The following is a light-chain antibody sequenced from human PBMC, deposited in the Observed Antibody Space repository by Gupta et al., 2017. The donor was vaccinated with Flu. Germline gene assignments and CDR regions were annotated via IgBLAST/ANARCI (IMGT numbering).Light chain of an antibody. CDR2: DAS. CDR3: QQSTSRRWT. Sequence: PATLSLSPGERATLSCRASQSVGSSLAWYQQRPGQAPRLLIYDASNRATAIPARFRGGGSGTDFTLTISRLEPEDFAVYYCQQSTSRRWTFGQGTKVEIK. V-gene: IGKV3-11*01. J-gene: IGKJ1*01. CDR1: QSVGSS.